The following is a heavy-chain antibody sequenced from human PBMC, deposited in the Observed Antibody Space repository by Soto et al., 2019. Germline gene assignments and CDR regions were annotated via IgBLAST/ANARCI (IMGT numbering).Heavy chain of an antibody. J-gene: IGHJ3*02. D-gene: IGHD2-8*01. CDR3: ARGGSGVFDI. V-gene: IGHV4-59*12. CDR1: GGSITNYY. CDR2: IYYSGST. Sequence: SETLSLTCTVSGGSITNYYWSWIRQPPGKRLEWVGQIYYSGSTNYTPSLKSRVTISVDMSKNQFSLKFSSVTAADTAVYYCARGGSGVFDIWGQGTRVTVSS.